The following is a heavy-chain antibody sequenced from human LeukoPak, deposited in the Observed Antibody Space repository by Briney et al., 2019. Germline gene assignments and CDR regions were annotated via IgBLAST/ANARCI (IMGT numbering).Heavy chain of an antibody. J-gene: IGHJ4*02. CDR2: INHSGST. CDR1: GGSFSGYY. CDR3: ARVNDYGDYVYYFDY. D-gene: IGHD4-17*01. V-gene: IGHV4-34*01. Sequence: SETLSLTCAVYGGSFSGYYWSWIRQPPGKGLEWIGEINHSGSTNYNPSLKSRVTISVDTSKNQFSLKLSSVTAADTAVYYCARVNDYGDYVYYFDYWAREPWSPSPQ.